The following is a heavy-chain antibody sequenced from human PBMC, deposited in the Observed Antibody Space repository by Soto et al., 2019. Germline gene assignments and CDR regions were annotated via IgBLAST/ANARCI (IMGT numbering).Heavy chain of an antibody. J-gene: IGHJ6*02. CDR1: GYTFTSYG. D-gene: IGHD6-19*01. V-gene: IGHV1-18*01. CDR2: ISAYNGNT. Sequence: KVSCKASGYTFTSYGISGVRQAPGQVLEWMGWISAYNGNTNYAQKLQGRVTMTTDTSTSTAYMELRSLRSDDTAVYYCARDSSGWIYYYYYGMDVWGQGTTVTVSS. CDR3: ARDSSGWIYYYYYGMDV.